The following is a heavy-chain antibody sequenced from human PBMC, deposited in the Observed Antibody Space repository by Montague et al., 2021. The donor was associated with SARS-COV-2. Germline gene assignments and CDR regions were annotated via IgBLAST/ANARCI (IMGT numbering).Heavy chain of an antibody. CDR2: MSYSGGA. J-gene: IGHJ6*02. V-gene: IGHV4-39*01. CDR3: ARHWLERRSRDYNYYYGMDC. Sequence: SETLSLTCTVSGGSISSETSYWGWIRQPPGEGLEWIGAMSYSGGAYYNPSLKSRVTISVDTSTNQFSLNLTSVTAADTSVYFCARHWLERRSRDYNYYYGMDCWGQGTMVTVSS. CDR1: GGSISSETSY. D-gene: IGHD3-3*01.